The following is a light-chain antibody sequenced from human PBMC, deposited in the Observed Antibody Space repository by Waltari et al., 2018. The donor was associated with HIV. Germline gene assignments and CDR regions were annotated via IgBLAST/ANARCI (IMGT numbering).Light chain of an antibody. Sequence: EIVLTQSPGTLSLSPGERATLSCRASQSVSSSYLAWYQQKSGQAPRLLIYGASSRATGIADRFGGSGSGTDFTLTISRLEPEDFAVYYCQQYGTSCTFGQGTRLEIK. J-gene: IGKJ5*01. V-gene: IGKV3-20*01. CDR2: GAS. CDR1: QSVSSSY. CDR3: QQYGTSCT.